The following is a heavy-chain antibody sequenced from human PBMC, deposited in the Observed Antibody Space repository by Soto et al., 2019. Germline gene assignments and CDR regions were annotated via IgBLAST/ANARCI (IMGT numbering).Heavy chain of an antibody. CDR3: ARGGSGYTWFNEF. CDR2: IIPVFQTA. J-gene: IGHJ4*02. V-gene: IGHV1-69*01. Sequence: QEQLVQSGAEVKKPGSSVKVSCKASGGLFSSIPITWGRQVPEQGLEWMGGIIPVFQTAYYTQRFQGRVTITADESTNTAYMELSSLRSEDTAIYYCARGGSGYTWFNEFWGQGTLVTVSS. CDR1: GGLFSSIP. D-gene: IGHD3-22*01.